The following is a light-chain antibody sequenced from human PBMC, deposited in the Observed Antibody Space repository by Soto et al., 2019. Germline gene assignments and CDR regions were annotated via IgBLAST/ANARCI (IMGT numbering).Light chain of an antibody. V-gene: IGKV1-39*01. Sequence: DIQLTQSPSSLSASVGDKVTITCRASQSIRNYLNWVQQKPGKAPKLLIYDASSLQTGVPSRFSGSGSGTDFSLTISSLQPEDFATYYCQQSYSTPPWTFGQGTKVEIK. CDR3: QQSYSTPPWT. CDR1: QSIRNY. J-gene: IGKJ1*01. CDR2: DAS.